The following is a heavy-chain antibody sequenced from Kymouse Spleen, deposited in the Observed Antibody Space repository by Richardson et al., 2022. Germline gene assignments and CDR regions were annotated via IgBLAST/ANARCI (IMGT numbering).Heavy chain of an antibody. Sequence: QVQLVQSGAEVKKPGASVKVSCKASGYTFTGYYMHWVRQAPGQGLEWMGWINPNSGGTNYAQKFQGWVTMTRDTSISTAYMELSRLRSDDTAVYYCARERITGTTSWYFDLWGRGTLVTVSS. D-gene: IGHD1-7*01. CDR1: GYTFTGYY. CDR2: INPNSGGT. J-gene: IGHJ2*01. CDR3: ARERITGTTSWYFDL. V-gene: IGHV1-2*04.